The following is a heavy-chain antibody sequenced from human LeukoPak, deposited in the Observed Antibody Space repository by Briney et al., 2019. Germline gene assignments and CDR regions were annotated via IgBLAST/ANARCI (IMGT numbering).Heavy chain of an antibody. V-gene: IGHV3-21*01. J-gene: IGHJ6*03. D-gene: IGHD2-15*01. CDR1: GFTFSRYS. CDR2: ISSSSSYI. Sequence: GGSLRLSCAASGFTFSRYSMNWVRQAPGKGLEWVSSISSSSSYIYYADSVKGRFTISRDNAKNSLYLQMNSLRAEDTAVCYCARGYCSGGSCSPQDYYMDVWGKGTTVTVSS. CDR3: ARGYCSGGSCSPQDYYMDV.